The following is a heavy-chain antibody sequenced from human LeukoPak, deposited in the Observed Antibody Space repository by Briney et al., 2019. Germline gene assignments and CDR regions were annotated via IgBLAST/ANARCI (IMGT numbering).Heavy chain of an antibody. CDR3: ARDSPRRWFDP. CDR2: IYSGGST. CDR1: GFTVSSNY. V-gene: IGHV3-66*01. J-gene: IGHJ5*02. Sequence: PGGSLRLSCAASGFTVSSNYMSWVRQAPGKGLEWVSVIYSGGSTYYADSVKGRFTISRDNSKNTLYLQMNSLRAEDTAVYYCARDSPRRWFDPWAREPWSPSPQ.